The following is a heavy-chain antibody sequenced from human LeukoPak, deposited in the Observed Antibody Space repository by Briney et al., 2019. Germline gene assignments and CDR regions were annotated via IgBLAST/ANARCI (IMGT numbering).Heavy chain of an antibody. V-gene: IGHV3-48*03. Sequence: PGGSLRLSCAASGFPFSDHEMNWVRQAPGKGLEWVSYISSSGSDKYYPDSVKGRFTISRDNAKNSLYLQMNSLRAEDTAVYYCSRRQLADYWGQGTLVTVSS. CDR3: SRRQLADY. CDR2: ISSSGSDK. CDR1: GFPFSDHE. D-gene: IGHD6-13*01. J-gene: IGHJ4*02.